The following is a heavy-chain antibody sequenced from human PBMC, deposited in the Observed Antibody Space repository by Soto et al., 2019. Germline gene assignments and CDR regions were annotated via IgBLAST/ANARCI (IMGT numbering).Heavy chain of an antibody. CDR2: IYYSGST. J-gene: IGHJ5*02. CDR1: GDSISSGDYY. D-gene: IGHD6-6*01. V-gene: IGHV4-30-4*01. Sequence: SETLSLTCTVSGDSISSGDYYWSWLRQPPGKGLEWIGYIYYSGSTYYNPSLKSRVTMSVDTSKNQFSLKLSSVTAADTAVYYCARVVYSSSKRFLARWFDPWGQGTLVTVSS. CDR3: ARVVYSSSKRFLARWFDP.